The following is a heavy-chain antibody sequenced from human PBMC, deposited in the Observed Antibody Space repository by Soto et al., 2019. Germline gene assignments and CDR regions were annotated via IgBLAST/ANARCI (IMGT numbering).Heavy chain of an antibody. CDR3: AKDLLSV. CDR2: ISYDGSNK. J-gene: IGHJ4*02. CDR1: GFTFSNYG. Sequence: QVPLVESGXGVXQXXXSXRXSCAASGFTFSNYGMHWVRXAPGKGLEWVAVISYDGSNKYYADSVKGRFTISRDNSKNTLYLQMNSLRAEDTAVYYCAKDLLSVWGQGTLVTVSS. V-gene: IGHV3-30*18.